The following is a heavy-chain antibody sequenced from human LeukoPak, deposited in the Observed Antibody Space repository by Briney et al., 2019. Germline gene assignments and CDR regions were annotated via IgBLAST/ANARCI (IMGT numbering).Heavy chain of an antibody. CDR1: GYTFTSYG. CDR2: ISAYNGNT. D-gene: IGHD3-3*01. J-gene: IGHJ4*02. CDR3: ARERVEWLSSYYFDY. V-gene: IGHV1-18*01. Sequence: ASVKVSCKASGYTFTSYGISWVRQAPGQGLEWMGWISAYNGNTNYAQKLQGRVTMTTDTSTSTAYMELRSLRSDDTAVYYCARERVEWLSSYYFDYWGREPWSPSPQ.